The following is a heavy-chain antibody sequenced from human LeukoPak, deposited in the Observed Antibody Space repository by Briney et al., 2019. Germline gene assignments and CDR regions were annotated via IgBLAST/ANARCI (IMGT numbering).Heavy chain of an antibody. CDR3: ARDGAHCSSTSCYSRDFDY. CDR2: IYTSGST. V-gene: IGHV4-61*02. D-gene: IGHD2-2*02. J-gene: IGHJ4*02. Sequence: SQTLSLTCTVSGGSISSGSYYWSWIRQPAGKGLEWIGRIYTSGSTNYNPSLKSRVTISVDTSKNQFSLKLSSVTAADTAVYYCARDGAHCSSTSCYSRDFDYWGQGTLITVSS. CDR1: GGSISSGSYY.